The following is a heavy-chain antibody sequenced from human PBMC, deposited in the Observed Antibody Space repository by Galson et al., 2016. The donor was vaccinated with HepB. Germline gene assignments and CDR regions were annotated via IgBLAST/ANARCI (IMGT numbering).Heavy chain of an antibody. CDR3: TKDLWYAMDV. V-gene: IGHV3-30*18. CDR1: GFNFSAFG. CDR2: ISYDGSDK. J-gene: IGHJ6*02. Sequence: SLRLSCAASGFNFSAFGMHWVRQAPGRGLEWVAVISYDGSDKYYSDFVKGRFTISRDNSQNTLSVQMNNLRPEDTAVYFCTKDLWYAMDVWGQGTTVTVSS.